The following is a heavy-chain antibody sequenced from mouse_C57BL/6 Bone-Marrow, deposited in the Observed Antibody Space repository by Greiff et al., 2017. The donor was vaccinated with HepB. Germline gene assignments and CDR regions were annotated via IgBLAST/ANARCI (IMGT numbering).Heavy chain of an antibody. V-gene: IGHV1-55*01. CDR1: GYTFTSYW. CDR3: AGIYYGDAMDY. Sequence: VQLQQSGAELVKPGASVKMSCKASGYTFTSYWITWVKQRPGQGLEWIGDIYPGSGSTNYNEKFKSKATLTVDTSSSTAYMQLSSLTSEDSAVYYCAGIYYGDAMDYWGQGTSVTVSS. J-gene: IGHJ4*01. CDR2: IYPGSGST. D-gene: IGHD1-1*01.